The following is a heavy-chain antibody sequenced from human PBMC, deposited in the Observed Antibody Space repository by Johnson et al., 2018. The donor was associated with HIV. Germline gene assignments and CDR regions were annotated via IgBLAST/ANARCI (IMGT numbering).Heavy chain of an antibody. CDR2: INWNGGST. CDR3: ARLPYSGDEDAFDI. J-gene: IGHJ3*02. D-gene: IGHD6-13*01. Sequence: VQLVESGGGLVQPGGSLRLSCAASGFTFDTYGMTWVRQAPGKGLEWVCGINWNGGSTGYADSVKGRFTISRDNAKNTLYLQMNSLRAEDTAAYYCARLPYSGDEDAFDIWGQGTVVTVSS. CDR1: GFTFDTYG. V-gene: IGHV3-20*04.